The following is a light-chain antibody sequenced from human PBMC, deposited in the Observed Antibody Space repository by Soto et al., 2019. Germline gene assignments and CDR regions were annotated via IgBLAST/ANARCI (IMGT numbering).Light chain of an antibody. CDR3: QTYDTSLSGSWV. V-gene: IGLV1-40*01. CDR1: SSNIGAGYD. CDR2: DNS. J-gene: IGLJ1*01. Sequence: QAVVTQPPSVSGAPGQRVTISCTGSSSNIGAGYDVHWYQQLPGTAPKLLIYDNSNRPSGVPDRFSGSKSGTSASLAITGLQAEDEADYCCQTYDTSLSGSWVFGTGTKLTVL.